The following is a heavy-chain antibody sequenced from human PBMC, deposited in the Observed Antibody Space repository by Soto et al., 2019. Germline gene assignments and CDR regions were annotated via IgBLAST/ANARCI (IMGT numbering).Heavy chain of an antibody. D-gene: IGHD4-4*01. CDR3: ARDFRTYSHGVDV. J-gene: IGHJ6*02. Sequence: QAQLVQSGTEVKKPGASVKVSCKASGYPFTGPYIYWVRQAPGQGLEWMGWINPSSGGTEFAEKFQGRVTVTRDTSIRTVFLELNSLTSDDTGVYFCARDFRTYSHGVDVWGQATAVTVSS. CDR1: GYPFTGPY. V-gene: IGHV1-2*02. CDR2: INPSSGGT.